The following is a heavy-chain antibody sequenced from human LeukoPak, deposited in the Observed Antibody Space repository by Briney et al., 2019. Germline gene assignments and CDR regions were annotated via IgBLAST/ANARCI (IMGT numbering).Heavy chain of an antibody. CDR3: AKVQNKDRPHAFDI. CDR1: GFTFSSYW. Sequence: GGSLRLSCAASGFTFSSYWMSWVRQAPGKGLEWVANIKQDGSEKYYVDSVKGRFTISRDNSKNTLYLQMNSLRAEDTAVYYCAKVQNKDRPHAFDIWGQGTMVTVSS. CDR2: IKQDGSEK. V-gene: IGHV3-7*03. J-gene: IGHJ3*02. D-gene: IGHD1/OR15-1a*01.